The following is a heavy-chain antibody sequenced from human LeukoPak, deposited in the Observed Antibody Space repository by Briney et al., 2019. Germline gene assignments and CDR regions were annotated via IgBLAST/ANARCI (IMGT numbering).Heavy chain of an antibody. V-gene: IGHV4-61*02. D-gene: IGHD3-22*01. J-gene: IGHJ2*01. CDR3: AREGYYDSSGSWYFDL. CDR2: IYTSGST. Sequence: SETLSLTCTVSGGSISSGSYYWSWIRQPAGKGPEWIGRIYTSGSTNYNPSLKSRVTISVDTSKNQFSLKLSSVTAADTAVYYCAREGYYDSSGSWYFDLWGRGTLVTVSS. CDR1: GGSISSGSYY.